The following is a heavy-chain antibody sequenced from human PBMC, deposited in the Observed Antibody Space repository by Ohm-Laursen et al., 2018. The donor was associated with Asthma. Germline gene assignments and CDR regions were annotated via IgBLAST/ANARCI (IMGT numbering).Heavy chain of an antibody. Sequence: LSLTCAASGFTFSSYGMHWVRQAPGKGLEWVAVISYDGSNKYYADSVKGRFTISRDNSKNTLYLQMNSLRAEDTAVYYCARAPRRWLQYSYFDYWGQGTLVTVSS. D-gene: IGHD5-24*01. V-gene: IGHV3-30*03. CDR1: GFTFSSYG. CDR2: ISYDGSNK. J-gene: IGHJ4*02. CDR3: ARAPRRWLQYSYFDY.